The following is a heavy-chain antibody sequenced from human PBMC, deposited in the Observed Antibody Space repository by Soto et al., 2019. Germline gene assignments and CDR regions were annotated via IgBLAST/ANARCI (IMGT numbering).Heavy chain of an antibody. J-gene: IGHJ4*02. Sequence: SVKVSCKASGVTFSSYAISWVRQATGQGLEWMGGIIPIFGTANYAQKFQGRVTITADESTSTAYMELSSLRSEDTAVYYCARSPAGYSSSWSPYYFDYWGQGTLVTVSS. CDR2: IIPIFGTA. D-gene: IGHD6-13*01. CDR3: ARSPAGYSSSWSPYYFDY. V-gene: IGHV1-69*13. CDR1: GVTFSSYA.